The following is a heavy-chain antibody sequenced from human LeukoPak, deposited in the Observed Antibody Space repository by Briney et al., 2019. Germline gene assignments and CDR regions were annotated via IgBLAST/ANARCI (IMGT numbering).Heavy chain of an antibody. Sequence: PGGSLRLSCAASGFTFDDYAMHWVRQAPGKGLEWVSGISWNSGNIGYADSVKGRFTISRDNAKNTLYLQMNSLRVEDTAVYYCARARIRYSSGSYDFEPWGQGTLVTVSS. CDR1: GFTFDDYA. CDR2: ISWNSGNI. J-gene: IGHJ5*02. D-gene: IGHD3-10*01. CDR3: ARARIRYSSGSYDFEP. V-gene: IGHV3-9*01.